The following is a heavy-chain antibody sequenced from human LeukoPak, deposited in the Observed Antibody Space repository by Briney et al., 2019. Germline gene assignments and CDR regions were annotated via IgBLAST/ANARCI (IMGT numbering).Heavy chain of an antibody. Sequence: PGGSLRLSCAASGFTFSTYAMSWVRQAPGKGLEWVSGISGSGGRTNYADSVKGRFTISRDNSKNTLYLQLNSLRAEDTAVYFWAKEYGTTGTSCFDHWGQGTLGTVSS. D-gene: IGHD1-1*01. CDR1: GFTFSTYA. V-gene: IGHV3-23*01. CDR3: AKEYGTTGTSCFDH. J-gene: IGHJ5*02. CDR2: ISGSGGRT.